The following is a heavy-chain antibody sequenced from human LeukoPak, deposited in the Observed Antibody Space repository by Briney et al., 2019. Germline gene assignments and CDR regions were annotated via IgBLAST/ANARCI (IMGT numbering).Heavy chain of an antibody. Sequence: PGRSLRLSCAASGFTFSSYAMHWVRQAPGKGLEWVAVISYDGSNKYYADSVKGRFTISRDSSKNTLYLQMNSLRAEDTAVYYCARDIVPAALSYGMDVWGQGTTVTVSS. CDR2: ISYDGSNK. D-gene: IGHD2-2*01. J-gene: IGHJ6*02. CDR3: ARDIVPAALSYGMDV. CDR1: GFTFSSYA. V-gene: IGHV3-30-3*01.